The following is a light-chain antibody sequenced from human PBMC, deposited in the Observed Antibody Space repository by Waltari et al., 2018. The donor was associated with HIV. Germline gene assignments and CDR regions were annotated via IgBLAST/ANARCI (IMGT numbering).Light chain of an antibody. CDR2: HNS. CDR1: SSNIGSNT. Sequence: QSVLTQPPSASGTAGQRVTISCSGTSSNIGSNTVNWYQQLPGTAPKLLIYHNSQQPSGVPDRFSGSKSGTSASLAISGLQSEDEADYYCAAWDDSVNGLVFGGGTKLTV. CDR3: AAWDDSVNGLV. J-gene: IGLJ3*02. V-gene: IGLV1-44*01.